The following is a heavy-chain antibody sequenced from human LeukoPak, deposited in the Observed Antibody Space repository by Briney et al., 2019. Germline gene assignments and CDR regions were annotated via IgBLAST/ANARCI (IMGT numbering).Heavy chain of an antibody. Sequence: PGGALRLSCVASGVTFSSYAMNWVREPPGKGGEWVSAISGSCYSTYYPDSVKARFTLSTDNSNNTLYLQMNSLSAQDTAVYYCAKAEVGATTNYFDYWGQGTLVTVSS. J-gene: IGHJ4*02. CDR2: ISGSCYST. CDR3: AKAEVGATTNYFDY. CDR1: GVTFSSYA. D-gene: IGHD1-26*01. V-gene: IGHV3-23*01.